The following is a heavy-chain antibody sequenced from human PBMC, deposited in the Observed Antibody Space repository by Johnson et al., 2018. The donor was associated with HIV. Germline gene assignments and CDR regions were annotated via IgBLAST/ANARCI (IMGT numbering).Heavy chain of an antibody. Sequence: VQLVESGGGLLQPGGSLRLSCAASGFTVSSNYMSWVRQAPGKGLEWVSVIYSGGTTYYADSVKGRFTISRDNSKNTLYLQMNSLRAEDTAVYYCARESANSGRYSGAFDVWGQGTMVIVSS. D-gene: IGHD1-26*01. CDR2: IYSGGTT. CDR1: GFTVSSNY. CDR3: ARESANSGRYSGAFDV. J-gene: IGHJ3*01. V-gene: IGHV3-53*01.